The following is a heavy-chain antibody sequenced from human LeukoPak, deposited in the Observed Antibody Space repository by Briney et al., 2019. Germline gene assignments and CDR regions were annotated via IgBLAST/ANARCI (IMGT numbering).Heavy chain of an antibody. D-gene: IGHD3-10*01. CDR1: GFTFSSYA. CDR3: ARVLESKVLLWFGGTTYYGMDV. J-gene: IGHJ6*02. CDR2: ISYDGSNK. V-gene: IGHV3-30-3*01. Sequence: PGGSLRLSCAASGFTFSSYAMHWVRQAPGKGLEWVAVISYDGSNKYYADSVKGRFTISRDNSKNTLYLQMNNLRAEDTAVYYCARVLESKVLLWFGGTTYYGMDVWGQGTTVTVSS.